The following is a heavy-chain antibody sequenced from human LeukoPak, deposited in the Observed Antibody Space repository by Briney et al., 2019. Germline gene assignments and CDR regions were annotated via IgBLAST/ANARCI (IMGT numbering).Heavy chain of an antibody. J-gene: IGHJ4*02. V-gene: IGHV3-7*01. CDR3: ATDRDNSDWQKRFDS. CDR1: GFTFSTYG. D-gene: IGHD2-21*02. CDR2: INQDASEI. Sequence: PGGSLRLSCAASGFTFSTYGMNCYRQAPGKGLEGLGNINQDASEINYVASVRGRFTISRDNAKKSLHLQMNSLRAEDTAVYYCATDRDNSDWQKRFDSWGQGTLVTVSS.